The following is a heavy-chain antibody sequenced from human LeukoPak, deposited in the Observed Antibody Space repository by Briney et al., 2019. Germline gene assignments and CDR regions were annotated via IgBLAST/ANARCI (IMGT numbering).Heavy chain of an antibody. CDR1: GFTFSSYA. CDR2: ISGSGGST. CDR3: AKDGNYDFWSGKYNWFDP. V-gene: IGHV3-23*01. D-gene: IGHD3-3*01. Sequence: PGGSLRLSCAASGFTFSSYAMSWVRQAPGKGLEWVSAISGSGGSTYYADSVKGRFTISRDNSKNTLYLQMNSLRAEDTAVYYCAKDGNYDFWSGKYNWFDPWGQGTLVTVSS. J-gene: IGHJ5*02.